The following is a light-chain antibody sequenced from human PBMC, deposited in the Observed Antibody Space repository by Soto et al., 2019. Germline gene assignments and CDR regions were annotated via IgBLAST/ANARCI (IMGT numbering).Light chain of an antibody. Sequence: DIQMTQSPSTLSGSVGDRVTITCRASQTISSWLAWYQQKPGKAPKLLIYRASNLESGVPSRFSGSGSGTEFTLAISSLQPDDFATYYCQQYHIFLTFGQGTKLEIK. CDR2: RAS. CDR1: QTISSW. CDR3: QQYHIFLT. J-gene: IGKJ2*01. V-gene: IGKV1-5*03.